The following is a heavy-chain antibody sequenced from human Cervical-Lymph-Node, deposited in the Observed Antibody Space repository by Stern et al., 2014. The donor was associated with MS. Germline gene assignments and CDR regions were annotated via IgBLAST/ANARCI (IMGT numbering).Heavy chain of an antibody. D-gene: IGHD3-10*01. Sequence: LTESGPTLVKPTQTLTLTCTFSGFSLDANAEAVGWIRQPPGKALEWLALIYWYGDDRYTPSLSPRLAITKDTSRNQVVLTLTDMDPVDTATYYCAHKFTSCGDDFFDFWGQGTLVTVSS. V-gene: IGHV2-5*01. J-gene: IGHJ4*01. CDR2: IYWYGDD. CDR1: GFSLDANAEA. CDR3: AHKFTSCGDDFFDF.